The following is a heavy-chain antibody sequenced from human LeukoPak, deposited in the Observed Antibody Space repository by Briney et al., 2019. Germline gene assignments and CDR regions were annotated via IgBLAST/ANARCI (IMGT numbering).Heavy chain of an antibody. CDR3: ARGSRVVPAAKTRYMDV. V-gene: IGHV4-34*01. CDR2: INHSGST. J-gene: IGHJ6*03. D-gene: IGHD2-2*01. CDR1: GGSFSGYY. Sequence: KTSETLSLTCAVYGGSFSGYYWSWIRQPPGKGLEWIGEINHSGSTNYNPSLKSRVTISVDTSKNQFSLKLSSVTAADTAVYYCARGSRVVPAAKTRYMDVWGKGTTVTASS.